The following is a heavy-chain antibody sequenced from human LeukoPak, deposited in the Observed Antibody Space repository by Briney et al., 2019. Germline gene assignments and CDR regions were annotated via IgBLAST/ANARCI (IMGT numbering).Heavy chain of an antibody. V-gene: IGHV3-30*18. CDR1: GFTFSSYG. CDR3: AKDGSDYDFWSRQGWFDP. D-gene: IGHD3-3*01. Sequence: PGGSLRLSCAASGFTFSSYGMHWVRQAPGKGLEWVAVISYDGSNKYYADSVKGRFTISRDNSKNTLYLQMNSLRAEDTAVYYCAKDGSDYDFWSRQGWFDPWGQGTLVTVSS. J-gene: IGHJ5*02. CDR2: ISYDGSNK.